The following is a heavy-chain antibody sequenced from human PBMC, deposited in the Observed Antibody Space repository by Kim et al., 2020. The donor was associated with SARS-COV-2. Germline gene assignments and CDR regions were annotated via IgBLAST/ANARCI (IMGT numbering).Heavy chain of an antibody. CDR3: AKVLQPSLIVVAVY. V-gene: IGHV3-23*01. J-gene: IGHJ4*02. Sequence: ADSVTGRFTISRDNSKSTMYQQMNSLRAEETAVYYCAKVLQPSLIVVAVYWGQGTLVTVSS. D-gene: IGHD1-26*01.